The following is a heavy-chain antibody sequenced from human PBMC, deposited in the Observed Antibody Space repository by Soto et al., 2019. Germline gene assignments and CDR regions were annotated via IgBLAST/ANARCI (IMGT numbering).Heavy chain of an antibody. V-gene: IGHV3-23*01. CDR2: ISGSGGST. Sequence: EVQLLESGGGLVQPGGSLRLSCAASGFTFSSYAMSWVRQAPGKGLEWVSAISGSGGSTYYADSVKGRFTISRDNSKNTMYLQMNRLRAGDTAVYYCAKDGLGFGELPYSDYWGQGTLVTVSS. CDR1: GFTFSSYA. D-gene: IGHD3-10*01. J-gene: IGHJ4*02. CDR3: AKDGLGFGELPYSDY.